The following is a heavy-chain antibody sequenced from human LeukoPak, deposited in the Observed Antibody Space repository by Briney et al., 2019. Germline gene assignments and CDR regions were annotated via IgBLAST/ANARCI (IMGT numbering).Heavy chain of an antibody. Sequence: PIFVTSNYPQKFQGRVTITADESKSTDYMEMRSLRAEDTALYYCARAPAKLLRYVYFDYWGQGTLVTVSS. V-gene: IGHV1-69*01. D-gene: IGHD5-12*01. CDR2: PIFVTS. CDR3: ARAPAKLLRYVYFDY. J-gene: IGHJ4*02.